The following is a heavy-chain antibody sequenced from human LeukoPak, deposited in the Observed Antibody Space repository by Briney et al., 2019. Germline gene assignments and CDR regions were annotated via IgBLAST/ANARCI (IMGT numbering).Heavy chain of an antibody. J-gene: IGHJ4*02. Sequence: PSETLSLTCTVSGGSISSSSYYWGWIRQPPGKGLEWIGSIYYSGSTYYNPSLKSRVTISVDTSKNQFSLKLSSVTAADTAVYYGARSGYSSGGYGGSNFDYGAREPWSPSPQ. CDR2: IYYSGST. CDR1: GGSISSSSYY. CDR3: ARSGYSSGGYGGSNFDY. D-gene: IGHD6-19*01. V-gene: IGHV4-39*07.